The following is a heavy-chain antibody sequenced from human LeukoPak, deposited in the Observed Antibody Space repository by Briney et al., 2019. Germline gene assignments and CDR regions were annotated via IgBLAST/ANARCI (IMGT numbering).Heavy chain of an antibody. CDR2: IGTAGDT. Sequence: GGSLRLSCAASGFTFSSYDMHWVRQATGKGLEWVSAIGTAGDTYYQGSVKSRFTISRENAKNSLYLQMNSMRAGDTAVYYCARVRKYSGYYSWYFDLWGRGTLVTVSS. D-gene: IGHD5-12*01. CDR1: GFTFSSYD. V-gene: IGHV3-13*01. CDR3: ARVRKYSGYYSWYFDL. J-gene: IGHJ2*01.